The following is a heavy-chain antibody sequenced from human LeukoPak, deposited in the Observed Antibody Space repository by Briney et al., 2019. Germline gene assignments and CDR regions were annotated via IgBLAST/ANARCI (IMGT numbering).Heavy chain of an antibody. CDR1: GYTFTTYY. J-gene: IGHJ3*02. D-gene: IGHD5-24*01. CDR3: ARGPEDADAFDI. V-gene: IGHV1-3*01. Sequence: ASVKVSCKASGYTFTTYYMHWVRQAPGQRLEWMGWINAGNGNTKYSQKFQGRVTITRDTSASTAYMELSSLRSEDTAVYYCARGPEDADAFDIWGQGTMVTVSS. CDR2: INAGNGNT.